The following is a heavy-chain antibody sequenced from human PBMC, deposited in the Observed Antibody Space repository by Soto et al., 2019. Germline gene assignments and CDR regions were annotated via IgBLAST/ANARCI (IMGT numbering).Heavy chain of an antibody. D-gene: IGHD3-3*01. V-gene: IGHV3-23*01. Sequence: QPGGSLRLSCAVSGFTFSNYAMSWVRQAPGKGLEWVSSISGTGGSTFYADSVKGRLTISRDNSKNTLNLQMNSLRVEDTAVYYCARDRRSGSYTLDSWGQGTPVTVSS. CDR3: ARDRRSGSYTLDS. CDR1: GFTFSNYA. J-gene: IGHJ4*02. CDR2: ISGTGGST.